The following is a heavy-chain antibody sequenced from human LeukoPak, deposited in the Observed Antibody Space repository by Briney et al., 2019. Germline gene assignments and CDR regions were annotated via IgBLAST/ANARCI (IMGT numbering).Heavy chain of an antibody. Sequence: GGSLRLSCAASGFTFSSYNMNWVRQAPGKGLEWVSYISTSSSTTYYADSVKGRFTISRDNAKYSLYLQMHSLRAEDTAVYYCARTTTVTTGLAFDIWAQGTMVTVSS. D-gene: IGHD4-11*01. CDR1: GFTFSSYN. CDR2: ISTSSSTT. CDR3: ARTTTVTTGLAFDI. J-gene: IGHJ3*02. V-gene: IGHV3-48*01.